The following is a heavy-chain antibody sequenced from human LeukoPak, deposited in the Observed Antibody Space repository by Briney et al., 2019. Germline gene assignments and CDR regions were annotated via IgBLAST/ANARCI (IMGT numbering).Heavy chain of an antibody. D-gene: IGHD1-7*01. Sequence: PGGSLRLSCAASGFTFSSYSMNWVRQAPGKGLEWVSSISSSSSYIYYADSVKGRFTISRDNSKNTLYLQMNSLRAEDTAVYYCAKDSPWPGTTTPSFDYWGQGTLVTVSS. CDR3: AKDSPWPGTTTPSFDY. V-gene: IGHV3-21*04. J-gene: IGHJ4*02. CDR1: GFTFSSYS. CDR2: ISSSSSYI.